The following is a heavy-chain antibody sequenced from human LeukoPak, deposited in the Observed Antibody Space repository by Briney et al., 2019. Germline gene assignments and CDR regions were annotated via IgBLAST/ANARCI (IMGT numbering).Heavy chain of an antibody. D-gene: IGHD5-24*01. Sequence: GGSLRLSCAASGFTFSSYTMSWVRQPPGRGLERVSGISASSGNTYYADSVKGRFTIPRDNSKNTLHLQMNSLRAEDTAVYYCAKGGLQARFDIWGQGTMVTVSS. CDR1: GFTFSSYT. CDR3: AKGGLQARFDI. CDR2: ISASSGNT. J-gene: IGHJ3*02. V-gene: IGHV3-23*01.